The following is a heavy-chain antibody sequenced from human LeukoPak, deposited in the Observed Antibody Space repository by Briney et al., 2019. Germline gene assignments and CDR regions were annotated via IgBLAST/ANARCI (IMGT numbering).Heavy chain of an antibody. Sequence: ASVKVSCKASGYTFTDYYMHWVRRAPGQGLEWMGWVNPNSGGTNYLHKFQGRVTMTSDTSISTAYMDLSRVRSDDTAVYYCALLFSSTWYRFDSWGQGTLVTVSS. CDR3: ALLFSSTWYRFDS. CDR1: GYTFTDYY. CDR2: VNPNSGGT. J-gene: IGHJ4*02. D-gene: IGHD6-13*01. V-gene: IGHV1-2*02.